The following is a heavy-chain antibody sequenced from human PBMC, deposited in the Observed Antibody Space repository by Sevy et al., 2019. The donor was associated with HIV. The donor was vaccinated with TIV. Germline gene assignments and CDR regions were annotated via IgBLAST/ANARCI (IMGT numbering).Heavy chain of an antibody. CDR1: GGSISSGSYY. Sequence: SETLSLTCTVSGGSISSGSYYWSWIRQPAGKGLEWIGRIYTSGSTNYNPSLKSRVTISVDTSKNQFSLKLCSVTAADMAVYYCARDGRRSYYMDVWGKGTTVTVSS. V-gene: IGHV4-61*02. D-gene: IGHD1-26*01. J-gene: IGHJ6*03. CDR2: IYTSGST. CDR3: ARDGRRSYYMDV.